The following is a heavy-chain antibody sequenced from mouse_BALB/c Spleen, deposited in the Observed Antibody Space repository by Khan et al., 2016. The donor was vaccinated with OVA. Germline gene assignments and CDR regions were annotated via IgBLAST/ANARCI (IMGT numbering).Heavy chain of an antibody. CDR2: IYFSGTI. J-gene: IGHJ4*01. CDR3: ARDGNYMDY. D-gene: IGHD2-1*01. Sequence: EVQLQESGPDLVKPSQSLSLTCTVTGYSITSGYSWNWIRQFPGNKLEWMGYIYFSGTITYNPTLKSRIPITRDTSKNQFFLQFNSVTTEDTATYYCARDGNYMDYWGQGTSVTVSS. CDR1: GYSITSGYS. V-gene: IGHV3-1*02.